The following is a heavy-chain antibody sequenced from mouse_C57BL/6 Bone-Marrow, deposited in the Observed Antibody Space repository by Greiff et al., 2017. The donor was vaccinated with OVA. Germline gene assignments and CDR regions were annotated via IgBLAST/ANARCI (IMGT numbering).Heavy chain of an antibody. CDR1: GFNIKDYY. J-gene: IGHJ3*01. CDR3: ATLYYYGSSPVAY. CDR2: IDPEDGET. D-gene: IGHD1-1*01. Sequence: EVQLQQSGAELVKPGASVKLSTASGFNIKDYYMHWVKQRTEQGLEWIGRIDPEDGETKYAPKFQGKATITADTSSNTAYLQLSSLTSEDTAVYYCATLYYYGSSPVAYWGQGTLVTVSA. V-gene: IGHV14-2*01.